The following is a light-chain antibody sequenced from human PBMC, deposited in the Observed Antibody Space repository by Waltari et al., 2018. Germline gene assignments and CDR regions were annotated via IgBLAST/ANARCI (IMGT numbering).Light chain of an antibody. Sequence: QSALTQPASLSGSPGQSITISCTGTSGDVGGYKYVSWYQQHPGKAPKLMIYDVTKRPSGVYTRFSGSTSGNTASLTISGLQAEDEADYYCSSYTSSSTLAFGGGTKLTVL. J-gene: IGLJ2*01. CDR1: SGDVGGYKY. CDR3: SSYTSSSTLA. CDR2: DVT. V-gene: IGLV2-14*03.